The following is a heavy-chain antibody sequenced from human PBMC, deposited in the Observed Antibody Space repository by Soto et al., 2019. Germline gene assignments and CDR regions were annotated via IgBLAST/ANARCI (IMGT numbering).Heavy chain of an antibody. V-gene: IGHV2-5*01. Sequence: QITLKESGPTLVKPTQTLTLTCTFSGFSLTSGGVGVGWIRQPPGEALEWLALVYWNDEQYYNPSLRNSLTITRDTSKLQVVLTIPIMDAVDTSIYFCAHRLPGPAGYDVWGHGTTVTVSS. D-gene: IGHD6-13*01. CDR1: GFSLTSGGVG. CDR2: VYWNDEQ. J-gene: IGHJ6*02. CDR3: AHRLPGPAGYDV.